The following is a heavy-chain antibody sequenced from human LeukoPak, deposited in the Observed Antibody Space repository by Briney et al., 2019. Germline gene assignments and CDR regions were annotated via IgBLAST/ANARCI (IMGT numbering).Heavy chain of an antibody. J-gene: IGHJ3*02. Sequence: QAGGSLRLSCSASGFTFSSYYMIWVRQAPGKGLEWVSYISRSSSTIYYADSVKGRFTISRDNAKNSLYLQMNSLRDEDTAVYYCARDQFYAFDIWGQGTMVTVSS. CDR2: ISRSSSTI. CDR3: ARDQFYAFDI. V-gene: IGHV3-48*02. CDR1: GFTFSSYY.